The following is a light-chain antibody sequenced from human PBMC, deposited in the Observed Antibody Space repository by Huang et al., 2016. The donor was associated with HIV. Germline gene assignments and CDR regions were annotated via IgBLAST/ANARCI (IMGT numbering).Light chain of an antibody. Sequence: DIQMTQSPSTLSASVGDRVNITCRASQSISYWLAWYQQKPGKAPNLLIYKSSSLQSGVPSRFSGSGSGTEFTLTISSLQPDDFASYYCQQYHSYSWTFGQGTKVEIK. CDR3: QQYHSYSWT. CDR1: QSISYW. CDR2: KSS. V-gene: IGKV1-5*03. J-gene: IGKJ1*01.